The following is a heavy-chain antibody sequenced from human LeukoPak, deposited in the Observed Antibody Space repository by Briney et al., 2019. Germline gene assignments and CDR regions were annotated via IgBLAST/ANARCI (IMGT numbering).Heavy chain of an antibody. J-gene: IGHJ4*02. D-gene: IGHD3-10*01. V-gene: IGHV3-23*01. Sequence: GGSLRLSCAASGFPFSTYGMSWVRQAPGKGLEWVSAISGSSDATFYADSVKGRFTVSRDNSKNTLYLQMNSLRAEDTAVYFCAKDMVRGYYFDCWGQGTLITVSS. CDR3: AKDMVRGYYFDC. CDR1: GFPFSTYG. CDR2: ISGSSDAT.